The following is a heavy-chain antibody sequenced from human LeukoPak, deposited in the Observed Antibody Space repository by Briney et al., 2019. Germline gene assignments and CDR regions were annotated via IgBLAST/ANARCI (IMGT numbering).Heavy chain of an antibody. CDR3: ASGTGWSFDY. CDR2: INSDGFST. Sequence: GGSLRLSCAASVFTFRSYCMNGVRQAPGKGLVCVSRINSDGFSTSYADSVTGRFTISRDNAKNTLYLQMNSLRAADTAVYYCASGTGWSFDYWGQGTLVTVSS. V-gene: IGHV3-74*01. J-gene: IGHJ4*02. D-gene: IGHD2-15*01. CDR1: VFTFRSYC.